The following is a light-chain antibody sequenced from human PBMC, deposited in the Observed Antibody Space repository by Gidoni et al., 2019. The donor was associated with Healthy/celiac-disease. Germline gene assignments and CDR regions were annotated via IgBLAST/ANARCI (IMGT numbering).Light chain of an antibody. J-gene: IGKJ5*01. CDR1: QSVSNSY. Sequence: EIVLTQSPGTLSLSPGERATLSCRASQSVSNSYLAWYQQKPGQAPRLLIYGASSRATGIPDRFSGSGSGTDFTLTISRLEPEDFTVYYCQQYGSSPPITCGQGTRLEIK. CDR2: GAS. V-gene: IGKV3-20*01. CDR3: QQYGSSPPIT.